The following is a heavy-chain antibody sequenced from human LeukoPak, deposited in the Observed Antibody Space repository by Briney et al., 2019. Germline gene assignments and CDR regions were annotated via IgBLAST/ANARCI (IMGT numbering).Heavy chain of an antibody. CDR3: AKDPNVLRYLEWPGEFDP. D-gene: IGHD3-3*01. CDR1: GFTFSSYA. V-gene: IGHV3-23*01. Sequence: GGSLRLSCAASGFTFSSYAMSWVRQAPGKGLEWVSAISGSGGSTYYADSAKGRFTISRDNSQSTLYLQMNSLRLEDTAVYYCAKDPNVLRYLEWPGEFDPWGQGTLVIVSS. CDR2: ISGSGGST. J-gene: IGHJ5*02.